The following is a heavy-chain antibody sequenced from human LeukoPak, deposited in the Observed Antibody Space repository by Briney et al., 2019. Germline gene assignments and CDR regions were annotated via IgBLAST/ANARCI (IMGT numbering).Heavy chain of an antibody. CDR2: INHSGST. CDR1: GGSFSGYY. J-gene: IGHJ4*02. D-gene: IGHD6-6*01. V-gene: IGHV4-34*01. Sequence: KPSVTLSLTCAVYGGSFSGYYWSWIRQPPGKGREGIGEINHSGSTNYNPSLKSRVTISVDTSKNQFSLKLSSVTAADTAVYYCASPRAARLRAFDYWGQGTLVTVSS. CDR3: ASPRAARLRAFDY.